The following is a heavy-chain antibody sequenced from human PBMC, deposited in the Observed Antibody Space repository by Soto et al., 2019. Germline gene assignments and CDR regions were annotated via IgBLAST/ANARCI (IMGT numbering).Heavy chain of an antibody. Sequence: GASVKVSCKASGGTFSSYAISWVRQAPGQGLEWMGGIIPIFGTANYAQKFQGRVTITADKSTSTAYMELSSLRSEDTAVYYCAGRGGPYYYYYGMDVWGQGTTVTVSS. CDR3: AGRGGPYYYYYGMDV. CDR1: GGTFSSYA. J-gene: IGHJ6*02. V-gene: IGHV1-69*06. D-gene: IGHD3-16*01. CDR2: IIPIFGTA.